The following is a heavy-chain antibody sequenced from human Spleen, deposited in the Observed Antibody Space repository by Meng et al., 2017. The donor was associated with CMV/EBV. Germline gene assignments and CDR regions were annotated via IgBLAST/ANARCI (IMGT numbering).Heavy chain of an antibody. CDR3: ARDHRYSSGWYDSGY. CDR1: GGTFSSYA. Sequence: SGGTFSSYAISWVRQAPGRGLGWMEGIIPILDIANYAQKFQSRVKITADKSTSTAYMELSSLRSGDTAVYYCARDHRYSSGWYDSGYWGQGTLVTVSS. CDR2: IIPILDIA. J-gene: IGHJ4*02. V-gene: IGHV1-69*10. D-gene: IGHD6-19*01.